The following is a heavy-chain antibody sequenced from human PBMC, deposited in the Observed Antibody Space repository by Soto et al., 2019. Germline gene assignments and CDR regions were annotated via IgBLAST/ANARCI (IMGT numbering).Heavy chain of an antibody. CDR2: IYYSGST. CDR3: ARSIEYYYDSSGYLY. Sequence: SETLSLTCTVSGGSISSYYWSWIRQPPGKGLEWIGYIYYSGSTNYNPSLKSRVTISVDTSKNQFSLKLSSVTAADTAVYYCARSIEYYYDSSGYLYWGQGTLVTVSS. CDR1: GGSISSYY. V-gene: IGHV4-59*08. D-gene: IGHD3-22*01. J-gene: IGHJ4*02.